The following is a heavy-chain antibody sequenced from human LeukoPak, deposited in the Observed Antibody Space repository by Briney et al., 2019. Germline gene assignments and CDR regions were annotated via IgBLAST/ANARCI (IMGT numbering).Heavy chain of an antibody. V-gene: IGHV3-66*01. CDR3: ARDRETVAGTLGWFDP. CDR1: EFSVGSNY. D-gene: IGHD6-19*01. CDR2: IYSGGST. J-gene: IGHJ5*02. Sequence: GGSLRLSCAASEFSVGSNYMTWVRQAPGKGLEWVSLIYSGGSTYYADSVKGRFTISRDNSKNTLYLQMNSLRAEDTAVYYCARDRETVAGTLGWFDPWGQGTLVTVSS.